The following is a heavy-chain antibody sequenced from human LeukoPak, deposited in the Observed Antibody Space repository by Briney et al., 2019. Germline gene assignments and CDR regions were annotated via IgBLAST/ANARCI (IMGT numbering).Heavy chain of an antibody. CDR1: GFTFSSHG. CDR3: AKDIGSLTYWYDDSNYSGALDY. CDR2: IGGTGGFIT. J-gene: IGHJ4*02. Sequence: GGSLRLSCAASGFTFSSHGMNWVRQAPGKGLEWVSGIGGTGGFITYYAESVKGRSTVSRDNSKNKLYLQMNSLRAEDTAVYYCAKDIGSLTYWYDDSNYSGALDYWGQGTLVTVSS. D-gene: IGHD3-22*01. V-gene: IGHV3-23*01.